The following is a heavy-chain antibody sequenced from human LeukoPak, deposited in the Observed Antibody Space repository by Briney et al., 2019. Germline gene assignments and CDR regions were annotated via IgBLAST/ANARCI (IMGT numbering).Heavy chain of an antibody. Sequence: GGSLRLSCAASGFTFSSYSMNWVRQAPGKGLEWVSYISSSSSTIYYADSVKGRFTISRDNAKNSLYLQMNSLRAEDTAVYYCARDLASGSFPNAFDIWGQGTMVTVSS. CDR1: GFTFSSYS. CDR2: ISSSSSTI. CDR3: ARDLASGSFPNAFDI. J-gene: IGHJ3*02. V-gene: IGHV3-48*04. D-gene: IGHD1-26*01.